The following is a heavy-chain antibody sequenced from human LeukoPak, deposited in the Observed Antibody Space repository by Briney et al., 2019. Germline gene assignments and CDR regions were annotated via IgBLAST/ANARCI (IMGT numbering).Heavy chain of an antibody. J-gene: IGHJ4*02. CDR1: GFTFSSYG. V-gene: IGHV3-33*06. CDR2: IWYDGSNK. D-gene: IGHD4-17*01. CDR3: AKIYGDSTPSFDY. Sequence: TGGSLRLSCAASGFTFSSYGMHWVRQAPGKGLEWVAIIWYDGSNKYYADSVKGRFTISRDNSKNTLYLQMNSLRAEDTAVYYCAKIYGDSTPSFDYWGQGTLVTVSS.